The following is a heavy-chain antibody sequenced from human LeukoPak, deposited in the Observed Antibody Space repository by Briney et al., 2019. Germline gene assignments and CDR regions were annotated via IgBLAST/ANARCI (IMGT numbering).Heavy chain of an antibody. CDR2: IGVGFDA. CDR1: GFTFSTYD. CDR3: AKPVSGGLAVTADWFHP. V-gene: IGHV3-13*04. Sequence: GGSLRLSCAASGFTFSTYDMHWVRQATGKGLEWVSGIGVGFDAYYPGSVKGRFTISRDNSKNTLYLQVNTLRADDTATYYCAKPVSGGLAVTADWFHPWGQGTLVVVSS. J-gene: IGHJ5*01. D-gene: IGHD6-19*01.